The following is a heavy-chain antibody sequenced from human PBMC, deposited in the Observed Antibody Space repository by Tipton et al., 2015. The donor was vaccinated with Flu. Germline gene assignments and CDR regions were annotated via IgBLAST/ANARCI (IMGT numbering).Heavy chain of an antibody. CDR2: INHSGST. V-gene: IGHV4-34*01. J-gene: IGHJ5*02. D-gene: IGHD1-26*01. CDR3: ARGGWEPHGGWFDP. Sequence: TLSLTCSVYGGSFSGYYWTWIRQPPGKGLEWIGEINHSGSTHYSSSLKSRVTMSLDKSKNQLSLNVNSMTTADTAVFYCARGGWEPHGGWFDPWGQGILVTVSS. CDR1: GGSFSGYY.